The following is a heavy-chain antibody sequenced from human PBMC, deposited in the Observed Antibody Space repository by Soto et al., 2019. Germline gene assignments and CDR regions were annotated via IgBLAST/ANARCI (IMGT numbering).Heavy chain of an antibody. D-gene: IGHD3-3*01. V-gene: IGHV1-24*01. CDR1: GCTFSSYA. J-gene: IGHJ4*02. Sequence: ASVKVSCKASGCTFSSYAISWVRQAPGQGLEWMGGFDPEDGETIYAQKFQGRVTMTEDTSTDTAYMELSSLRSEDTAVYYCASRFLEWLPFDYWGQGTLVTVSS. CDR3: ASRFLEWLPFDY. CDR2: FDPEDGET.